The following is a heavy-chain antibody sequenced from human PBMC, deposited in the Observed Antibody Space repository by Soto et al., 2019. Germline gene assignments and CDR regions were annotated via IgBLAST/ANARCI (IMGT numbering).Heavy chain of an antibody. J-gene: IGHJ5*02. Sequence: FFGCWKHQPPGKGLEWIGSIYYSGSTYYNPSLRSRVTISVDTSKNQFSLKLSSVTAADTAVFYCARHYSSGSRNWFDPWGQGTLLTGSS. CDR1: FF. CDR3: ARHYSSGSRNWFDP. V-gene: IGHV4-39*01. D-gene: IGHD6-19*01. CDR2: IYYSGST.